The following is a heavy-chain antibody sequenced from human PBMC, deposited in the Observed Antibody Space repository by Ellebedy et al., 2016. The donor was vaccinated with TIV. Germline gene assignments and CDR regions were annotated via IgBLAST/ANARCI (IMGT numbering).Heavy chain of an antibody. CDR3: SGGILYFQN. CDR1: GYTFTSDG. CDR2: ISAYNGNT. Sequence: AASVKVSCKASGYTFTSDGTTGVRQAPGQALEWMGWISAYNGNTNYAQKLQCRVTITTNTSTSTAYIELRSLISDDTAVYYCSGGILYFQNWGTGTLVTV. V-gene: IGHV1-18*04. D-gene: IGHD6-13*01. J-gene: IGHJ1*01.